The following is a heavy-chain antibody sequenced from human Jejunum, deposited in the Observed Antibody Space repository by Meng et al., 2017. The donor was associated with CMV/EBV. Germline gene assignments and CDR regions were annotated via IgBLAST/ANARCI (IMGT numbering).Heavy chain of an antibody. CDR2: INTNTGNS. CDR1: GYTFTKYA. D-gene: IGHD1-14*01. CDR3: ARKPLEVSGVDY. V-gene: IGHV7-4-1*02. Sequence: CKASGYTFTKYALNWVRQAPGQALEWMGWINTNTGNSDYAQAFTGRFVFSLDTSASTAYLHISSLRAEDTAFYYCARKPLEVSGVDYWGQGTLVTVSS. J-gene: IGHJ4*02.